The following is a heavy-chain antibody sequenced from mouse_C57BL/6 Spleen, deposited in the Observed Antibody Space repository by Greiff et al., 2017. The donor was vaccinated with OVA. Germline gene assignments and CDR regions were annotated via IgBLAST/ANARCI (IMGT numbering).Heavy chain of an antibody. CDR3: ARHTITTVVATRYYAMDY. Sequence: DVKLVESGGDLVKPGGSLKLSCAASGFTFSSYGMSWVRQTPDKRLEWVATISSGGSYTYYPDSVKGRFTISRDNAKNTLYLQMSSLKSEDTAMYYCARHTITTVVATRYYAMDYWGQGTSVTVSS. D-gene: IGHD1-1*01. J-gene: IGHJ4*01. CDR1: GFTFSSYG. V-gene: IGHV5-6*02. CDR2: ISSGGSYT.